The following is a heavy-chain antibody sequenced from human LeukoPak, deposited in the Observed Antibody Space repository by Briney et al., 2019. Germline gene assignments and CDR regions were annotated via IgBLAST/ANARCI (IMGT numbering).Heavy chain of an antibody. D-gene: IGHD5-18*01. CDR1: GFTFSSYS. Sequence: GGSLRLSCAASGFTFSSYSMNWVRQAPGKGLEWVSSISSSSSYIYYAASVKGPLTTSRDNATNSLYLQMNSLRAEDTAVYYCAKDPDTAMVFPYYFDYWGQGTLVTVSS. CDR2: ISSSSSYI. CDR3: AKDPDTAMVFPYYFDY. V-gene: IGHV3-21*01. J-gene: IGHJ4*02.